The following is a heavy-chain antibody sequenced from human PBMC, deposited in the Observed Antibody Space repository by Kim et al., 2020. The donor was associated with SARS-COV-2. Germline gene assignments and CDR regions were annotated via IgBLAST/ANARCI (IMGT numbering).Heavy chain of an antibody. CDR2: IIPIFGTA. CDR3: AREYGSGSLPRWFDP. Sequence: SVKVSCKASGGTFSSYAISWVRQAPGQGLEWMGGIIPIFGTANYAQKFQGRVTITADESTSTAYMELSSLRSEDTAVYYCAREYGSGSLPRWFDPWGQGTLVTVSS. D-gene: IGHD3-10*01. J-gene: IGHJ5*02. CDR1: GGTFSSYA. V-gene: IGHV1-69*13.